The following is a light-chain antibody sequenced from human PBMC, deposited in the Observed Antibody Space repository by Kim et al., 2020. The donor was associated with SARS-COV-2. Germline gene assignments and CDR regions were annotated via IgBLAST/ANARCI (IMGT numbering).Light chain of an antibody. V-gene: IGLV2-14*03. Sequence: GQSITISCTRTSSDVGYYNYVSWYQQHPGKAPKLMIYDVSKRPSGVSNRFSGSKSGNTASLTVSGLQAEDEADYYCSSYTTSNSWVFGGGTQLTVL. J-gene: IGLJ3*02. CDR1: SSDVGYYNY. CDR3: SSYTTSNSWV. CDR2: DVS.